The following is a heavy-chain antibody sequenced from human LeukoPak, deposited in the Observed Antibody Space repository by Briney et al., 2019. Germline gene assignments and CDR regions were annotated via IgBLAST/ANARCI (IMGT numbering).Heavy chain of an antibody. CDR2: INHSGST. J-gene: IGHJ2*01. D-gene: IGHD5-18*01. Sequence: SETLSLTCAVYGGSFSGYYWSWIRQPTGKGLEWIGEINHSGSTNYNPSLKSRVTISVDTSKNQFSLKLSSVTAADTAVYYCARQRYSYGRRSWNWYFDLWGRGTLVTVSS. CDR1: GGSFSGYY. CDR3: ARQRYSYGRRSWNWYFDL. V-gene: IGHV4-34*01.